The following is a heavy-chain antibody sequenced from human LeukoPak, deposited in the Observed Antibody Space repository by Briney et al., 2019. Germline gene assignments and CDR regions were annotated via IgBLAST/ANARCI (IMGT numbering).Heavy chain of an antibody. CDR1: GFTFSSYG. J-gene: IGHJ4*02. Sequence: PGGSLRLSCAASGFTFSSYGMSWVRQAPGKGLEWVSAISGSGGSTYYADSVKGRFTISRDNSKNTLYLQMNSLRAEDTAVYYCAKDRLYSSRQGGYFDYWGQGTLVTVSS. D-gene: IGHD6-13*01. CDR2: ISGSGGST. CDR3: AKDRLYSSRQGGYFDY. V-gene: IGHV3-23*01.